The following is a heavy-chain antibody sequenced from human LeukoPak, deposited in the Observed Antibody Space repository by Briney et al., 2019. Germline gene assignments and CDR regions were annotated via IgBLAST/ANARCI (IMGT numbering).Heavy chain of an antibody. CDR2: ITGSSATI. Sequence: GGSLRLSCAASGFTFSTYSMIRVRQAPGRGLEWVSYITGSSATINYADSVKGRFTISRDNAKNSLYLQMNSLRAEDTAVYFCAGDSGWYYFDYWGQGTLVTVSS. V-gene: IGHV3-48*04. D-gene: IGHD6-19*01. J-gene: IGHJ4*02. CDR1: GFTFSTYS. CDR3: AGDSGWYYFDY.